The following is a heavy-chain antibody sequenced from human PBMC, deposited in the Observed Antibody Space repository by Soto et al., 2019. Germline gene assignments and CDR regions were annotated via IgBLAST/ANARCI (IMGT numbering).Heavy chain of an antibody. D-gene: IGHD2-2*01. V-gene: IGHV1-18*04. CDR3: ARADGWYCSSTSCHFDY. Sequence: ASVKVSCKASGYSFTDYHIHWVRQAPGQGLEWMGWISAYNGNTNYAQKLQGRVTMTTDTSTSTAYMELRSLRSDDTAVYYCARADGWYCSSTSCHFDYWGQGTLVTVSS. CDR2: ISAYNGNT. CDR1: GYSFTDYH. J-gene: IGHJ4*02.